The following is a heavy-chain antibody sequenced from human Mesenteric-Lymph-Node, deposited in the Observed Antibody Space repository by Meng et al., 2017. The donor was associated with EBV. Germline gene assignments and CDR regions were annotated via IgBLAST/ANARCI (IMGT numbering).Heavy chain of an antibody. J-gene: IGHJ4*02. CDR2: VIHSGNT. CDR3: ATGWGKANY. D-gene: IGHD3-16*01. Sequence: QVNLQQWGARWLIPSETPSLTCDVYGDSFRSDYWRWSRQPPGRGLEWIGDVIHSGNTSYSPSLKSRVTISVDTSKRQFSLKLRSMTAADTAVYYCATGWGKANYWGQGTLVTVSS. V-gene: IGHV4-34*12. CDR1: GDSFRSDY.